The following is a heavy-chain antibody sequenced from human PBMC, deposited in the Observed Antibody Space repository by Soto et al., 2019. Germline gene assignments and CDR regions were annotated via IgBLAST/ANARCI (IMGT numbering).Heavy chain of an antibody. V-gene: IGHV1-69*13. J-gene: IGHJ4*02. CDR3: ARDYGAKLSSS. CDR2: IVPIYRTA. CDR1: GGTFSSYR. Sequence: SVKVSCKASGGTFSSYRFNWVRQARGQGLEWLGGIVPIYRTADYAQKFQGRVTITADESTRTVYLELSSLKSQDTALYYCARDYGAKLSSSWGQGTLVTVSS. D-gene: IGHD6-13*01.